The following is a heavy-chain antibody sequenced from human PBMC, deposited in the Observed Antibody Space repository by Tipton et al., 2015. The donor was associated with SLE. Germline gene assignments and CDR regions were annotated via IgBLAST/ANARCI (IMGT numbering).Heavy chain of an antibody. CDR1: GGSFSGYY. J-gene: IGHJ3*02. D-gene: IGHD6-19*01. CDR3: ARELGGSGWYEDAFDI. CDR2: VYHSGST. V-gene: IGHV4-34*01. Sequence: TLSLTCAVYGGSFSGYYWSWIRQPPGKGLEWIGEVYHSGSTNYNPSLKGRVTISVDTSKNQFSLKLSSVTAADTAVYYCARELGGSGWYEDAFDIWGQGTMVSVSS.